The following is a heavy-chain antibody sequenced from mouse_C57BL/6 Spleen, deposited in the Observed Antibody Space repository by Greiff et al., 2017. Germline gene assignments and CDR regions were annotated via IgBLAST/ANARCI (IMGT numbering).Heavy chain of an antibody. CDR3: ARSPITTVVATGAMDY. J-gene: IGHJ4*01. CDR2: ILPGSGST. Sequence: QVQLQQSGAELMKPGASVKLSCKATGYTFTGYWIEWVKQRPGHGLEWIGEILPGSGSTNYNEKFKGKATFTADTSSNTAYMQLSSLTTEDSAIYYCARSPITTVVATGAMDYWGQGTSVTVSS. D-gene: IGHD1-1*01. CDR1: GYTFTGYW. V-gene: IGHV1-9*01.